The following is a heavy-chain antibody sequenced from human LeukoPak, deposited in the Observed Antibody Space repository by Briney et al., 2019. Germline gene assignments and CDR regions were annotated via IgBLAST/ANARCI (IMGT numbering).Heavy chain of an antibody. CDR2: IYYSGST. CDR3: ARTSALSSSWYGHYFDY. Sequence: ASETLSLTCTVSGGSISSYYWSWIRQPPGKGLEWIGYIYYSGSTNYNPSLKSRVTISVDTSKNQFSLKLSSVTAADTAVYYCARTSALSSSWYGHYFDYWGQGTLVTVSS. J-gene: IGHJ4*02. V-gene: IGHV4-59*01. D-gene: IGHD6-13*01. CDR1: GGSISSYY.